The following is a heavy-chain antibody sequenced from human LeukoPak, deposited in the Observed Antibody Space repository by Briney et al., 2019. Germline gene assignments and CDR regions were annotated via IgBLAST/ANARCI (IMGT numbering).Heavy chain of an antibody. CDR2: IYPGDSDT. Sequence: GESLKISCKGSGYSFTSYWIGWVRQMPGKGLEWMGIIYPGDSDTRYSPSFQGQVTISADKSISTAYLQWSSLKASDTAMYYCARVFDSGWYVGCFDYWGQGTLVTVSS. D-gene: IGHD6-19*01. CDR1: GYSFTSYW. J-gene: IGHJ4*02. V-gene: IGHV5-51*01. CDR3: ARVFDSGWYVGCFDY.